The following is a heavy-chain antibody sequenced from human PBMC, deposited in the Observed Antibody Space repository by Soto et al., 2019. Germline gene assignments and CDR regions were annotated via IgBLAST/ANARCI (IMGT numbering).Heavy chain of an antibody. D-gene: IGHD1-26*01. V-gene: IGHV1-46*01. Sequence: GASVKVSCKASGYTFTSYYMHWVRQAPGQGLEWMGIINPSGGSTSYAQKFQGRVTMTRDTSTSTVYMELSSLRSEDTAVYYCARAHPTVVTRDLLLFQDYWGQGTLVTVSS. CDR2: INPSGGST. J-gene: IGHJ4*02. CDR3: ARAHPTVVTRDLLLFQDY. CDR1: GYTFTSYY.